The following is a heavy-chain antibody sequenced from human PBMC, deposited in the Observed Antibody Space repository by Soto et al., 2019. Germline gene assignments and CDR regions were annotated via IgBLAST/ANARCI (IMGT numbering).Heavy chain of an antibody. V-gene: IGHV1-69*02. CDR2: IIPILGIA. D-gene: IGHD2-2*01. Sequence: QVQLVQSGAEVKKPGSSVKVSCKASGGTFSSYTISWVRQAPGQGLEWMGRIIPILGIANYAPKFQGRVTITAEKSTSTAYMEVSSLRSEDTAVYYCARADGQLLSGGANYYGMDVWGQGTTVTVSS. CDR3: ARADGQLLSGGANYYGMDV. CDR1: GGTFSSYT. J-gene: IGHJ6*02.